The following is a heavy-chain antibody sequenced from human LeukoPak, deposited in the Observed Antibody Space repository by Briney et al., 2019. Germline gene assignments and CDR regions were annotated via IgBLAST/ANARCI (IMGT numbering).Heavy chain of an antibody. CDR2: ISWNSGSI. CDR3: AKEGGSGWYRGYFDY. CDR1: GFTFDDYA. D-gene: IGHD6-19*01. V-gene: IGHV3-9*03. J-gene: IGHJ4*02. Sequence: GGSLRLSCAASGFTFDDYAMHWVRQAPGKGLEWVSGISWNSGSIGYADSVKGRFTISRDNAKNSLYLQMNSLRAEDMALYYCAKEGGSGWYRGYFDYWGQGTLVTVSS.